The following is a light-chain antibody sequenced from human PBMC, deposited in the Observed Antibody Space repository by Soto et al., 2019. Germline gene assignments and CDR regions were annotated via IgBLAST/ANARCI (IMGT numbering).Light chain of an antibody. CDR1: SSDVGGYNY. CDR3: CSYAGSPHVV. Sequence: QAVVTQPRSVSGSPGQSVTISCTGTSSDVGGYNYVSWYQQHPGKDPKLMIYDVSKRPSVVPDRFSGSKSGNTASLPISGLQAEDEADYYCCSYAGSPHVVFGGGTKLTVL. V-gene: IGLV2-11*01. J-gene: IGLJ2*01. CDR2: DVS.